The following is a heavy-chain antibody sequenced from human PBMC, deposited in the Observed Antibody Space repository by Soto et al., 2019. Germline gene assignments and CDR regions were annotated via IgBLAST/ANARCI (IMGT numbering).Heavy chain of an antibody. CDR2: IYYSGST. Sequence: QLQLQESGPGLVKPSETLSLTCTVSGGSISSSSYYWGWIRQPPGKELEWIGSIYYSGSTYYNPSLKSRVTISVDPSKNQFSLKLSSVTAADTAVFYCTKHAPDDSSGYYPLGYWGQGTLVTVSS. J-gene: IGHJ4*02. V-gene: IGHV4-39*01. CDR1: GGSISSSSYY. D-gene: IGHD3-22*01. CDR3: TKHAPDDSSGYYPLGY.